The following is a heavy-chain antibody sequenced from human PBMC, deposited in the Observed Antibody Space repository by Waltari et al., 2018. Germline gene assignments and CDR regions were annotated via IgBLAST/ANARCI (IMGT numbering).Heavy chain of an antibody. CDR3: ARERGGSGSPKVDV. CDR1: GGSISSYY. CDR2: IYYSGST. Sequence: QVQLQESGPGLVKPSETLSLTCTVSGGSISSYYWSWIRQPPGKGLEWIGYIYYSGSTNYNPSLKSRVTISVDTSKNQFSLKLSSVTAADTAVYYCARERGGSGSPKVDVWGKGTTVTVSS. J-gene: IGHJ6*04. D-gene: IGHD3-10*01. V-gene: IGHV4-59*01.